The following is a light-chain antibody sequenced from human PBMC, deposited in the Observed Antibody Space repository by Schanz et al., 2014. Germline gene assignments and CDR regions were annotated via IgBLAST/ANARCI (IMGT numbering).Light chain of an antibody. CDR2: DVS. CDR1: SSDIGSYNY. CDR3: SSYAGSINWV. Sequence: QSALTQPASVSGAPGQSITISCTGTSSDIGSYNYVSWYQQHPGKAPKLMIYDVSNRPSGVSNRFSGSKSGNTASLTISGLQAEDEADYYCSSYAGSINWVFGGGTKLTVL. J-gene: IGLJ3*02. V-gene: IGLV2-14*01.